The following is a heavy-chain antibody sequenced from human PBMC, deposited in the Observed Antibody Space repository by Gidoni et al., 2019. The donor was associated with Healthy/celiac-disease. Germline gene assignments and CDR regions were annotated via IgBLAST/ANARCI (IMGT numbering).Heavy chain of an antibody. CDR2: IIPILGTA. Sequence: QVQLVQSGAEVKKPGSSVTVSCKASGGHFSSSAISWVRQAPGQGLEWMGGIIPILGTANYAQKFQGRVTITADESTSTAYMELSSLRSEDTAVYYCARDRGRGSGSYPDWYFDLWGRGTLVTVSS. J-gene: IGHJ2*01. V-gene: IGHV1-69*01. CDR1: GGHFSSSA. D-gene: IGHD3-10*01. CDR3: ARDRGRGSGSYPDWYFDL.